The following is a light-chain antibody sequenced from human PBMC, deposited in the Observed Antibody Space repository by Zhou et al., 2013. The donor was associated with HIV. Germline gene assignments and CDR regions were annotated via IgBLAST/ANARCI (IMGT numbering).Light chain of an antibody. CDR1: QYVDIY. CDR2: GAA. CDR3: QHYNDWPSIS. Sequence: ETVLTQSPATLSLSPGERATLSCRASQYVDIYLAWYQQKPGQAPRLLIYGAATRATGIPARFSGSGSGTDFTLTISSLQSEDFALYYCQHYNDWPSISFGQGTRLEIK. V-gene: IGKV3-15*01. J-gene: IGKJ5*01.